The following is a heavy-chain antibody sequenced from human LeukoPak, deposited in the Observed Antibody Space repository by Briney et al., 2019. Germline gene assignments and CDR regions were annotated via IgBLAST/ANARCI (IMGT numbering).Heavy chain of an antibody. Sequence: GGSLRLSCAASGFIVSSNYMSWVRQAPGKGLECVSVIYSGGSTYYADSVKGRFTISRDNSKNTLYLQMNSLRAEDTAVYYCARDSPPSYGSGTPFDYWGQGTLVTVSS. CDR1: GFIVSSNY. V-gene: IGHV3-53*01. D-gene: IGHD3-10*01. CDR3: ARDSPPSYGSGTPFDY. J-gene: IGHJ4*02. CDR2: IYSGGST.